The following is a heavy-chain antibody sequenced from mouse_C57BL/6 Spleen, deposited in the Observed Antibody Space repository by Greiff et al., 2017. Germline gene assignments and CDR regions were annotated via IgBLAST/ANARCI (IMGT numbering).Heavy chain of an antibody. CDR3: ARHYGGYFDV. J-gene: IGHJ1*03. D-gene: IGHD1-1*02. Sequence: EVKLVESGGGLVKPGGSLKLSCAASGFTFSSYTMSWVRQTPEKRLEWVATISGGGGNTYYPDSVKGRFTISRDNAKNTLYLQMSSLRSEDTALYYCARHYGGYFDVWGTGTTVTVSS. V-gene: IGHV5-9*01. CDR2: ISGGGGNT. CDR1: GFTFSSYT.